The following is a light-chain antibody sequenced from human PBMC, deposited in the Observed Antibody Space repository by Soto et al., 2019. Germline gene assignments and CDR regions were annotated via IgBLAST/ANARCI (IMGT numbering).Light chain of an antibody. J-gene: IGKJ5*01. Sequence: EVVLTQSLPTLSLSPPEGINLXARPSESFRGLLAWDQQKPSQAPRLLIYDAYNRATGIPPRFSGSGSGTDFTLTISSLEPEDSAVYYCQQRHMWPITFGQGTRLET. CDR2: DAY. V-gene: IGKV3-11*01. CDR3: QQRHMWPIT. CDR1: ESFRGL.